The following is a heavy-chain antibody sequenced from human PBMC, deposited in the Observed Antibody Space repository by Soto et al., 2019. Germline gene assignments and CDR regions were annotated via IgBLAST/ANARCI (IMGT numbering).Heavy chain of an antibody. D-gene: IGHD2-15*01. Sequence: EVQLLESGGNLVQPGGSLRLSCVASGFTFSSYDMTWVRKSPGKGLEYLSGISHDGATTYYPDSVKGRFTISRDNSKNAVYLHLTSLRVDDTAVYYCAKRMSYYFDYWGQGTLVTVSS. V-gene: IGHV3-23*01. CDR3: AKRMSYYFDY. CDR1: GFTFSSYD. J-gene: IGHJ4*02. CDR2: ISHDGATT.